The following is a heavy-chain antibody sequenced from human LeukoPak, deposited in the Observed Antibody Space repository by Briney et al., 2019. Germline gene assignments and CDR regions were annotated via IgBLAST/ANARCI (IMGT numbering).Heavy chain of an antibody. Sequence: SQTLSLTCDISGDSVSSHRAAWDWIRQSPSGGLEWLGRTYYRSKWYYDFAPSVKSRIAINPDTSKNQFSLQLNSVTPEDTAVYYCARDRGSAFYFFDYWGQGILVTVSS. CDR3: ARDRGSAFYFFDY. CDR1: GDSVSSHRAA. J-gene: IGHJ4*02. V-gene: IGHV6-1*01. CDR2: TYYRSKWYY. D-gene: IGHD3-10*01.